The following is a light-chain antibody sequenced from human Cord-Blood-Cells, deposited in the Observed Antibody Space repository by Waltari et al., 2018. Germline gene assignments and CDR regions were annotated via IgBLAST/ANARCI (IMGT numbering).Light chain of an antibody. CDR3: QQLNSYPVT. V-gene: IGKV1-9*01. CDR2: AAS. CDR1: QGISSY. J-gene: IGKJ3*01. Sequence: DIQLTQSPSFLSASVGDRVTITCRASQGISSYLAWYQQKPGKAPKLLIYAASTLQSGVPSRFCGSGSGTEFTLTISSLQPEDFATYYCQQLNSYPVTFGPGTKVDIK.